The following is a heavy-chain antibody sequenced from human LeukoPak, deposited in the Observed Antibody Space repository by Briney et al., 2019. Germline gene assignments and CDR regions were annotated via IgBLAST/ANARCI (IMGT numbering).Heavy chain of an antibody. V-gene: IGHV3-30-3*01. J-gene: IGHJ5*02. CDR3: ARDSYSSSWYSHGGFDP. CDR2: ISYDGSNK. Sequence: GGSLRLSCAASGFTFSSYAMHWVRQAPGKGLEWVAVISYDGSNKYYADSVKGRFTISRDNSKNTLYLQMNSLRAEDTAVYYCARDSYSSSWYSHGGFDPWGQGTLVTVSS. D-gene: IGHD6-13*01. CDR1: GFTFSSYA.